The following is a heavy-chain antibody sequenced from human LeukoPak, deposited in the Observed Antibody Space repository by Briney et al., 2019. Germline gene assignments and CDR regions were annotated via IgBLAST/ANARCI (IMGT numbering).Heavy chain of an antibody. D-gene: IGHD2-2*01. CDR3: ARDAPLTSC. J-gene: IGHJ4*02. CDR2: IKQDGSEK. Sequence: PGGSLRLSCVASGFTISGHAMSWVRQAPGKGLEWVANIKQDGSEKYYVDSVKGRFTISRDNAKNSLYLQMNSLRAEDAAVYYCARDAPLTSCWGQGTLVTVSS. V-gene: IGHV3-7*01. CDR1: GFTISGHA.